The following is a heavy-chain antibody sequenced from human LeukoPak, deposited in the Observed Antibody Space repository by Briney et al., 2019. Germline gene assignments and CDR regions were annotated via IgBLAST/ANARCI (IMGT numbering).Heavy chain of an antibody. CDR1: GYTLTELS. J-gene: IGHJ4*02. CDR3: ATFTSPYSGHDHHLGLFDY. CDR2: FDPEDGET. Sequence: ASVKVSCKVSGYTLTELSMHWVRQAPGKGLEWMGGFDPEDGETIYAQKFQGRVTMTEDTSTDTAYMELSSLRSEDTAVYYCATFTSPYSGHDHHLGLFDYWGQGTLVTVSS. D-gene: IGHD5-12*01. V-gene: IGHV1-24*01.